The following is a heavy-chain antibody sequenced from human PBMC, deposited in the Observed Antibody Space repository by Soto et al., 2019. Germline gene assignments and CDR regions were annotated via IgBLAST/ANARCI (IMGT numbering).Heavy chain of an antibody. CDR2: INPKSGGS. Sequence: ASVKVSCKASGYTFTGYYMHWVRQAPGQGLEWMGWINPKSGGSSYAQKFQGRVTMTRDTSSSPAYMELSSLRSDDTAVYYCAKDNSGEDDEFDYWGQGNPVTVSS. D-gene: IGHD5-12*01. J-gene: IGHJ4*02. V-gene: IGHV1-2*02. CDR1: GYTFTGYY. CDR3: AKDNSGEDDEFDY.